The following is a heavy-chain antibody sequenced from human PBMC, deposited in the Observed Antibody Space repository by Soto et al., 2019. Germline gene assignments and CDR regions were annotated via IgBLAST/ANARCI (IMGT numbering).Heavy chain of an antibody. V-gene: IGHV4-31*03. Sequence: SETLALTCTVSGGSIISGGYYWSWIRQHPGKGLEWIGYIYYSGSTYYNPSLKSRVTISVDTSKNQFSLKLSSVTAADTAVYYCARPNIVATYGARNWFDPWGQGTLVTVSS. CDR1: GGSIISGGYY. J-gene: IGHJ5*02. D-gene: IGHD5-12*01. CDR2: IYYSGST. CDR3: ARPNIVATYGARNWFDP.